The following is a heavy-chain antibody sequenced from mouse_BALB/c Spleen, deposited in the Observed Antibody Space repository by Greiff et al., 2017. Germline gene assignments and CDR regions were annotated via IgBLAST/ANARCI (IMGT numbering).Heavy chain of an antibody. J-gene: IGHJ3*01. CDR1: GFTFSSYA. CDR3: ASPLYYDYDGFAY. CDR2: ISSGGGST. Sequence: DVMLVESGGGLVKPGGSLKLSCAASGFTFSSYAMSWVRQTPEKRLEWVATISSGGGSTYYPDTVKGRFTISRDNAKNTLYLQMSSLKSEDTAMYYCASPLYYDYDGFAYWGQGTLVTVSA. V-gene: IGHV5-12-1*01. D-gene: IGHD2-4*01.